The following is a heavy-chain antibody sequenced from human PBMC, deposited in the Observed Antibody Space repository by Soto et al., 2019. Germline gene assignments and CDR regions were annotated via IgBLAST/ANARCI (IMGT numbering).Heavy chain of an antibody. D-gene: IGHD3-10*01. CDR3: TRPYYYGSGSLRVAFDI. CDR1: GFTFSGSA. CDR2: IRSKANSYAT. V-gene: IGHV3-73*01. Sequence: PGGSLRLSCAASGFTFSGSAMHWVRQASGKGLEWVGRIRSKANSYATAYAASVKGRFTISRDDSKNTAYLQMNSLKTEDTAVYYCTRPYYYGSGSLRVAFDIWGQGTMVTVSS. J-gene: IGHJ3*02.